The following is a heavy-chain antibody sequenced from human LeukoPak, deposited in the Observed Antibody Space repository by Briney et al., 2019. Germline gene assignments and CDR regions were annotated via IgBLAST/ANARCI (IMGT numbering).Heavy chain of an antibody. V-gene: IGHV5-51*01. CDR1: GYNFINYW. CDR3: ARLPRDCSYTSCHDQRNHFDL. J-gene: IGHJ4*02. D-gene: IGHD2-2*01. Sequence: GESLKISCKGSGYNFINYWIGWVRQMPGKGLEWMGIIYPGGSDTRFSPSFQGQVTISVDKSINTAFLQWSSLKASDTAMYYCARLPRDCSYTSCHDQRNHFDLWGQGTLVTVSS. CDR2: IYPGGSDT.